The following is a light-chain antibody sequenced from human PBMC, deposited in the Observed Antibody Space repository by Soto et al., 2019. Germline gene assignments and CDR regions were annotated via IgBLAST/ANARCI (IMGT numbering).Light chain of an antibody. CDR3: QKIHNCPLT. V-gene: IGKV1-39*01. J-gene: IGKJ5*01. CDR2: SAS. Sequence: IQMTQSPSSLSASIGVRVTITCRASQTIGDYLNWYQQKPGRAPTLLIYSASSLQSGVPSRFSGSGYGTEFTLTISSLQPDAFRSYYCQKIHNCPLTFGQGTRLEIK. CDR1: QTIGDY.